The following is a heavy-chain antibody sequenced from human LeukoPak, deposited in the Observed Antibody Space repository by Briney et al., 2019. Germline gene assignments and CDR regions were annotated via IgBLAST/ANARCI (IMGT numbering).Heavy chain of an antibody. CDR1: GGSFSGYY. CDR3: ARWQHAGYFDY. Sequence: SETLSLTCAVYGGSFSGYYWSWIRQPPGKGLEWIGEINHSGSTNYNPSLKSRVTISVDTSKNQFSLKLSSVTAADTAVYYCARWQHAGYFDYWDQGTLVTVSS. J-gene: IGHJ4*02. V-gene: IGHV4-34*01. CDR2: INHSGST.